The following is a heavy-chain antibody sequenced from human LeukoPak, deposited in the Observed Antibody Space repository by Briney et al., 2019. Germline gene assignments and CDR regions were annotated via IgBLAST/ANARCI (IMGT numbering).Heavy chain of an antibody. V-gene: IGHV3-33*01. CDR3: ARGPTGTYDF. Sequence: GGSLRLSCEASGFTFSSYGMHWVRQAPGKGLEWVALIWHDGSDKYYADSVKGRFTISRDNSKNTLYAQMNSLRAEDTAVYYCARGPTGTYDFWGQGTLVTVSS. J-gene: IGHJ4*02. CDR2: IWHDGSDK. D-gene: IGHD4-17*01. CDR1: GFTFSSYG.